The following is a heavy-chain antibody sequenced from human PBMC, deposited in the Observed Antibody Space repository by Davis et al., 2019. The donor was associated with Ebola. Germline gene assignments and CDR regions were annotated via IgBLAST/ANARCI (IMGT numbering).Heavy chain of an antibody. J-gene: IGHJ4*02. D-gene: IGHD2/OR15-2a*01. Sequence: GESLKISCAASGFTFSSYGMHWVRQAPGKGLEWVAFIRYDGSEKYYADSVKGRFTISRDNSKNTLYLQMNSLRAEDTAVYYCAKDVYFSQPDYWGQGTLVTVS. V-gene: IGHV3-30*02. CDR1: GFTFSSYG. CDR2: IRYDGSEK. CDR3: AKDVYFSQPDY.